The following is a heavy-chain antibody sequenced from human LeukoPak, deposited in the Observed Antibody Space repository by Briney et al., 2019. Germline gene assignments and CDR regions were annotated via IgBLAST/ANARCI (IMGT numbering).Heavy chain of an antibody. CDR1: GYSFTNYW. V-gene: IGHV5-51*01. CDR2: IYPGDSDT. CDR3: ARRFCSSTSCFMWDY. Sequence: GEALKISCKGSGYSFTNYWIGWVRQIPGKGLEWMGIIYPGDSDTRYSPPFQGQVTISADKSIKTAYLQWSSLKASDTAIYYCARRFCSSTSCFMWDYWGQGTLVTVSS. D-gene: IGHD2-2*01. J-gene: IGHJ4*02.